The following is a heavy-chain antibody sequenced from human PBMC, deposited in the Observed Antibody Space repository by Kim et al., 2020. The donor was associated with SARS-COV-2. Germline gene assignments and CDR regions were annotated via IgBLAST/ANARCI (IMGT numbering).Heavy chain of an antibody. J-gene: IGHJ4*02. D-gene: IGHD1-26*01. CDR3: AKDSIGGSYPDY. V-gene: IGHV3-43*01. Sequence: YYADSVKGRFTISRDNSKNSLYLQMNSLRTEDTALYYCAKDSIGGSYPDYWGQGTLVTVSS.